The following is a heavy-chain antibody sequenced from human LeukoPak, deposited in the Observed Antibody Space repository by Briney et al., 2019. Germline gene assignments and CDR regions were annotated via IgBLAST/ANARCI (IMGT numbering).Heavy chain of an antibody. Sequence: GGSLRLSCAASGFSFSSYGMNWVRQAPGQGLEWVSYIDPTGRSVYYADSVKGRFTVSRDNANYSVFLQMNSLRDDDTAVYFCARKLALWGQGTLVTVSS. V-gene: IGHV3-48*02. CDR2: IDPTGRSV. CDR1: GFSFSSYG. J-gene: IGHJ4*02. CDR3: ARKLAL.